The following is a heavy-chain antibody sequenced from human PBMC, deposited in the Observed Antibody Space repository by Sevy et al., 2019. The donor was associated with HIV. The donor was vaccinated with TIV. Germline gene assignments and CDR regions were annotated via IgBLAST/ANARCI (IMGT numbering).Heavy chain of an antibody. J-gene: IGHJ6*02. V-gene: IGHV3-21*01. D-gene: IGHD3-9*01. CDR3: ARDFRADDILTGYPAYYYYYGMDV. CDR1: GFTFSSYS. Sequence: GESLKISCAASGFTFSSYSMNWVRQAPGKGLEWVSSISSSSSYIYYADSVKGRFTISRDNAKNSLYLQMNSLRAEDTAVYYCARDFRADDILTGYPAYYYYYGMDVWGQGTTVTVSS. CDR2: ISSSSSYI.